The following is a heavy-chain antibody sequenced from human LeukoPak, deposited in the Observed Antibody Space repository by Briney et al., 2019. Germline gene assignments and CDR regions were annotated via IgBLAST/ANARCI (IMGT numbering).Heavy chain of an antibody. CDR3: AREPGRYDSSGYCLDY. CDR2: ISSSSSTI. J-gene: IGHJ4*02. D-gene: IGHD3-22*01. V-gene: IGHV3-48*02. CDR1: GFTFSSYS. Sequence: AGGSLRLSCAASGFTFSSYSMNWVRQAPGKGLEWVSYISSSSSTIYYADSVKGRFTISRDNAKNSLYLQMNSLGDEDTAVYYCAREPGRYDSSGYCLDYWGQGTLVTVSS.